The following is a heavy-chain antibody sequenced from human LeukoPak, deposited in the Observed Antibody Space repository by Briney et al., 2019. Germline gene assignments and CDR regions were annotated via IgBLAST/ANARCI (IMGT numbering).Heavy chain of an antibody. CDR1: GYTFTGYY. V-gene: IGHV1-2*02. J-gene: IGHJ4*02. CDR2: INPNSGGT. CDR3: ARDGGGDNTLDY. D-gene: IGHD2-21*02. Sequence: ASVKVSCKASGYTFTGYYMHWVRQAPGQGLEWMGWINPNSGGTNYAQKFQGRVTMTRDTSISTAYMELSRLRPDDTAVYYCARDGGGDNTLDYWGQGTLVTVSS.